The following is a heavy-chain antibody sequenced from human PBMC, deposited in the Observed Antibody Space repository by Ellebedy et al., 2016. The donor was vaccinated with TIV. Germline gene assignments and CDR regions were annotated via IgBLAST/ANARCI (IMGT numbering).Heavy chain of an antibody. Sequence: SETLSLTXTVSGGSISSYYWSWIRQPPGKGLEWIGYIYYSGSTNYNPSLKSRVTISVDTSKNQFSLKLSSVTAADTAVYYCARASVGTTPNWFNPWGQGTLVTVSS. J-gene: IGHJ5*02. CDR1: GGSISSYY. V-gene: IGHV4-59*13. CDR3: ARASVGTTPNWFNP. D-gene: IGHD5-12*01. CDR2: IYYSGST.